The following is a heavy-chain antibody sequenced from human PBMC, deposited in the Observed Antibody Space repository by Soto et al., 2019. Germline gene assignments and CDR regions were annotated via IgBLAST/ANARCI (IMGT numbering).Heavy chain of an antibody. J-gene: IGHJ4*02. Sequence: PSETLSLTCTVSGDSISGYYWNWIRQPAGKGLEWIGRIYASGSTISNRSLRSRVALSVDTSKNQFSLNLNSVTAADTAMYYCERSGSSSDWYTEFDSWSQGILVTVSS. CDR1: GDSISGYY. D-gene: IGHD6-19*01. V-gene: IGHV4-4*07. CDR2: IYASGST. CDR3: ERSGSSSDWYTEFDS.